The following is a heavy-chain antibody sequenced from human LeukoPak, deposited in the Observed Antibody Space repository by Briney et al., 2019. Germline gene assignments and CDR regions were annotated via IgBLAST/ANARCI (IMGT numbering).Heavy chain of an antibody. D-gene: IGHD1-26*01. V-gene: IGHV3-21*01. CDR2: ISTSSTYI. CDR1: GSTFNSYS. CDR3: ARLRGSYPYYFDY. Sequence: GGSLRLSCAASGSTFNSYSMNWVRQAPGKGLEWVSSISTSSTYIYYADSVKGRFTISRDNAKNSLYLQMNSLRAEDTAVYYCARLRGSYPYYFDYWGQGTLVTVSS. J-gene: IGHJ4*02.